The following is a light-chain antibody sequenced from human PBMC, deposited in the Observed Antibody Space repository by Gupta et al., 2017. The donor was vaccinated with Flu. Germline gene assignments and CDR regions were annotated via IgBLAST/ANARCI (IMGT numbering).Light chain of an antibody. CDR3: QQYGTSLFT. CDR1: QSVNNNL. Sequence: GTLSLSPGERATLSCRASQSVNNNLLTWYQQKPGQAPRLLIYGVSSRATGIPDRFSGSGSGTDFTLTIRRLEPEDFAVYYCQQYGTSLFTFGPGTKMDIK. J-gene: IGKJ2*01. V-gene: IGKV3-20*01. CDR2: GVS.